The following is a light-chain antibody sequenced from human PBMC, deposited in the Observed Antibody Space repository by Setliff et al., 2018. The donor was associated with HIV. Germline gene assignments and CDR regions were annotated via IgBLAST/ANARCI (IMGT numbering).Light chain of an antibody. J-gene: IGLJ1*01. V-gene: IGLV1-44*01. Sequence: QSALTQPPSASGTPGQRVTISCSGSSSNIGSNTVNWYQQLPGTAPKLLIYTNNQRPSGVPDRFSGSKSGTSASLAISGLQSEDEADYYCAAWDDSLNGSYVF. CDR3: AAWDDSLNGSYV. CDR2: TNN. CDR1: SSNIGSNT.